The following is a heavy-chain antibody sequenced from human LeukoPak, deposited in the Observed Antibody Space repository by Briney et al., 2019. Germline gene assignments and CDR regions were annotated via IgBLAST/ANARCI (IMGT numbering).Heavy chain of an antibody. CDR3: ARSLYYYDSSGLDAFDI. V-gene: IGHV4-61*01. J-gene: IGHJ3*02. CDR1: GYSINSGYY. D-gene: IGHD3-22*01. CDR2: IYYSGST. Sequence: PSETLSLTCTVSGYSINSGYYWAWIRQPPGKGLEWIGYIYYSGSTNYNPSLKSRVTISVDTSKNQFSLKLSSVTAADTAVYYCARSLYYYDSSGLDAFDIWGQGTMVTVSS.